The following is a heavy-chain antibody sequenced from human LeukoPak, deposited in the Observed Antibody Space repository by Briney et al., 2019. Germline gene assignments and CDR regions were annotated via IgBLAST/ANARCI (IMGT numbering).Heavy chain of an antibody. J-gene: IGHJ3*02. V-gene: IGHV4-59*01. CDR3: ARGGLRAFDI. CDR2: IYYSGST. CDR1: GGSISSYY. Sequence: SETLSLTCTVSGGSISSYYWSWIRRPPGKGLEWIGYIYYSGSTNYNPSLKSRVTISVDTSKNQFSLKLSSVTAADTAVYYCARGGLRAFDIWGQGTMVTVSS. D-gene: IGHD1-26*01.